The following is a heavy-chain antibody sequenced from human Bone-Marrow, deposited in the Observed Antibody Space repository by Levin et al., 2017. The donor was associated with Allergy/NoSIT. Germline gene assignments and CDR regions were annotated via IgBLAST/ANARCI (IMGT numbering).Heavy chain of an antibody. V-gene: IGHV1-69*04. Sequence: ASVKVSCKASGGTFSSYAISWVRQAPGQGLEWMGRIIPILGIANYAQKFQGRVTITADKSTSTAYMELSSLRSEDTAVYYCAREDADFTTPFDYWGQGTLVTVSS. D-gene: IGHD3-22*01. J-gene: IGHJ4*02. CDR3: AREDADFTTPFDY. CDR1: GGTFSSYA. CDR2: IIPILGIA.